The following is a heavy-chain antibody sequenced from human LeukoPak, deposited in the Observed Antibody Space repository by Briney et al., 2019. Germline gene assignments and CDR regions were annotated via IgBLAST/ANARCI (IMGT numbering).Heavy chain of an antibody. D-gene: IGHD3-10*01. CDR3: ARAPKYYYGSGSYYALDY. CDR1: GGSISSYY. J-gene: IGHJ4*02. CDR2: IYYSGST. Sequence: TLSLTCTVSGGSISSYYWSWIRQPPGKGLEWIGYIYYSGSTNYNPSLKSRVTISVDTSKNQFSLKLSSVTAADTAVYYCARAPKYYYGSGSYYALDYWGQGTLVTVSS. V-gene: IGHV4-59*01.